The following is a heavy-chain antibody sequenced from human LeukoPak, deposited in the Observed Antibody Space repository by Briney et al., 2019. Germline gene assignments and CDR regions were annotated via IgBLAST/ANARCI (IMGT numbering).Heavy chain of an antibody. D-gene: IGHD6-19*01. V-gene: IGHV1-69*05. CDR2: IIPIFGTA. Sequence: SVKVSCKASGGTFSSYAISWVRQAPGQGLEWMGRIIPIFGTANYAQKFQGRVTLTTDESTSTAYMELSSLRSEDTAVYYCARDSIAVAGTFDYWGQGTLVTVSS. CDR1: GGTFSSYA. J-gene: IGHJ4*02. CDR3: ARDSIAVAGTFDY.